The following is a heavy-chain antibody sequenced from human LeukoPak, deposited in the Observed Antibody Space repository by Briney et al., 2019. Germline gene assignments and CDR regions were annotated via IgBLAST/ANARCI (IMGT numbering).Heavy chain of an antibody. V-gene: IGHV4-4*07. CDR1: GGSISSYY. CDR3: ARDRAGSIVVALDP. J-gene: IGHJ5*02. D-gene: IGHD2-15*01. CDR2: IYTSGST. Sequence: PSETLSLTCTVSGGSISSYYWSWIRQPAGKGLEWIGRIYTSGSTNYNPSLKSRVTMSVDTSKNQFSLKLSPVTAADTAVYYCARDRAGSIVVALDPWGQGTLVTVSS.